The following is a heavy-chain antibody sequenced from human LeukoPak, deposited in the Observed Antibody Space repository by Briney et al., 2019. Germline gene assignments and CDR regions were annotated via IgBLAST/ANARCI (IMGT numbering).Heavy chain of an antibody. D-gene: IGHD3-10*01. CDR2: IYYSGST. Sequence: SETLSLTCTVSGGSISSYYWSWIRQPPGKGLEWIGYIYYSGSTNYNPSLKSRVTISVDTSKNQFSLKLSSVTAADTAVYYCARTSGMVREYYFDYWGQGTLVTVSS. J-gene: IGHJ4*02. CDR1: GGSISSYY. V-gene: IGHV4-59*01. CDR3: ARTSGMVREYYFDY.